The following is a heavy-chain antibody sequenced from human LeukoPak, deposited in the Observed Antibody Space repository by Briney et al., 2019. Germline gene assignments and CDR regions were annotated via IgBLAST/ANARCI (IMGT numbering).Heavy chain of an antibody. CDR1: GFVFSIYA. CDR2: IASDGSYT. Sequence: PGGSLRLSCEGSGFVFSIYAIHWIRQSPARGLEWVAVIASDGSYTDYVHPLKDRFTISRDNSKNTLYLQMNSLRAEDTAVYYCARTSLAGELLLGIDYWGQGTLVTVSS. J-gene: IGHJ4*02. V-gene: IGHV3-30*04. D-gene: IGHD1-26*01. CDR3: ARTSLAGELLLGIDY.